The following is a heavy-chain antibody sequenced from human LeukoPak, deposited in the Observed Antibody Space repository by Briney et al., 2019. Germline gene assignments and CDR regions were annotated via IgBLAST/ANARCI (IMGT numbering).Heavy chain of an antibody. CDR1: GFTFSSYW. CDR3: ARDGRPLDY. Sequence: GGSLRLSCTASGFTFSSYWMSWVRQAPGKGLEWVANIKQDGDEKYYVDSVKGRFTISRDNAKNSLYLQMNSLRVEDTAVYYCARDGRPLDYWGQGTLVTVSS. J-gene: IGHJ4*02. CDR2: IKQDGDEK. V-gene: IGHV3-7*03.